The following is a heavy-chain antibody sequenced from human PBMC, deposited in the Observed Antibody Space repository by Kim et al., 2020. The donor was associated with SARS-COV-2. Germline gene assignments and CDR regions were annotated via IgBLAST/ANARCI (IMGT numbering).Heavy chain of an antibody. CDR2: INTNTGNP. V-gene: IGHV7-4-1*02. J-gene: IGHJ6*02. Sequence: ASVKVSCKASGYTFISYAMNWVRQAPGQGLEWMGWINTNTGNPTYAQGFTGRFVFSLDTSVSTAYLQISSLKAEDTAVYYCAREGLGFGELFIGSSGSYYYYGMDVWGQGTTVTVSS. CDR3: AREGLGFGELFIGSSGSYYYYGMDV. CDR1: GYTFISYA. D-gene: IGHD3-10*01.